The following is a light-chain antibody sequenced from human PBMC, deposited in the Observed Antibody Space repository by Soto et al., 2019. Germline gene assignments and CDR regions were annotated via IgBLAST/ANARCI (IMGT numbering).Light chain of an antibody. CDR3: QQNGTSEII. CDR1: QSPTNSF. V-gene: IGKV3-20*01. Sequence: DIVLTHSPGPLSLSTGDRATLSCRASQSPTNSFIAWYQQRPGQAHRLLIYDTYSRASGIQDRFSGSGSGTDFTLTISRLETEDFAVFYCQQNGTSEIIFGQGTRLEIK. J-gene: IGKJ5*01. CDR2: DTY.